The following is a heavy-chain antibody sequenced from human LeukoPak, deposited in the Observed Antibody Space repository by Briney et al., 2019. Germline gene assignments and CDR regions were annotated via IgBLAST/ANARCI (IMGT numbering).Heavy chain of an antibody. J-gene: IGHJ6*02. Sequence: GGSLRLSCAASGFTFDDYAMHWVRQAPGKGLEWVSGISWNSGSIVYADSVKGRFTISRDNAKNSLYLQMNSLRAEDTALYYCAKAEGYGAPSLYYYYYGMDVWGQGTTVTVSS. CDR1: GFTFDDYA. V-gene: IGHV3-9*01. D-gene: IGHD4-17*01. CDR2: ISWNSGSI. CDR3: AKAEGYGAPSLYYYYYGMDV.